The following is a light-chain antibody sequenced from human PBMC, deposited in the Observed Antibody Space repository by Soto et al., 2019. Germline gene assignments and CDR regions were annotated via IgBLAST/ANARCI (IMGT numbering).Light chain of an antibody. CDR3: MSPTTRVTGV. CDR1: SSDVGLYKY. Sequence: QSALTQPASVSGSPGQSITISCTATSSDVGLYKYVSWYQQHPGKAPKLIIYDVTNRPSGVSSRFSGSKSGNTASLTISGLLPEDEADYYCMSPTTRVTGVFGGGTKLTVL. CDR2: DVT. J-gene: IGLJ3*02. V-gene: IGLV2-14*03.